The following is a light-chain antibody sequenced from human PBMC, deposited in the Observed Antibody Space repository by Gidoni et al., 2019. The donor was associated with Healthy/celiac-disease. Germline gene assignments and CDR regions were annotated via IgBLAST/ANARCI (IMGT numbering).Light chain of an antibody. CDR1: SSDVGGYNY. V-gene: IGLV2-8*01. J-gene: IGLJ2*01. Sequence: QSPLTQPPSASGSPGQSVTISCTGTSSDVGGYNYVSWYQQHPGKAPKLMIYEVSKRPSGVPDRFSGSKSGNTASLTVSGLQAEDEAVYYCSSYAGSNNFVVFGGGTKLTVL. CDR2: EVS. CDR3: SSYAGSNNFVV.